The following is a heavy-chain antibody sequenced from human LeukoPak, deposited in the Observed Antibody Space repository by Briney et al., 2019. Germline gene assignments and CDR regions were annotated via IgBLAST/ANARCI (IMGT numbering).Heavy chain of an antibody. J-gene: IGHJ3*02. CDR3: ARDQFGELVVCTFHI. CDR1: GFTVSSNY. V-gene: IGHV3-NL1*01. CDR2: IYSGGTTYYGGST. D-gene: IGHD3-10*01. Sequence: GGSLRLSCAASGFTVSSNYMSWVRQAPGKGLEWVSVIYSGGTTYYGGSTYYADSLRGRFTISRDNSKNTLDLQMDSLRAEDTAVYYCARDQFGELVVCTFHIWGQGTMVTVSS.